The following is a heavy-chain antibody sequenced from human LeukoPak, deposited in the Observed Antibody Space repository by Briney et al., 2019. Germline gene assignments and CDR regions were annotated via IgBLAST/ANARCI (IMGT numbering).Heavy chain of an antibody. Sequence: TSETLSLTCAVYGGSFSGYYWSWIRQPPGKGLEWIGEINHSGSTNYNPSLKSRVTISVDTSKNLFSLKLSSVTAADTAVYYCARGRGYCSSTSCYYNWFDPWGQGTLVTVSS. D-gene: IGHD2-2*01. J-gene: IGHJ5*02. CDR3: ARGRGYCSSTSCYYNWFDP. V-gene: IGHV4-34*01. CDR1: GGSFSGYY. CDR2: INHSGST.